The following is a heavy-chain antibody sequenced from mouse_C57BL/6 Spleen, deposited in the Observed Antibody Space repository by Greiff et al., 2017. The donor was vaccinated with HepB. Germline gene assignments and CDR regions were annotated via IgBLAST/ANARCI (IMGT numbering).Heavy chain of an antibody. V-gene: IGHV2-6-1*01. CDR1: GFSLTSYG. J-gene: IGHJ4*01. D-gene: IGHD2-3*01. CDR3: ARHKDGYPSYAMDY. Sequence: QVQLQQSGPGLVAPSQSLSITCTVSGFSLTSYGVHWVRQPPGKGLEWLVVIWSDGSTTYNSALKSRLSISKDNSKSQVFLKMNSLQTDDTAMYYCARHKDGYPSYAMDYWGQGTSVTVSS. CDR2: IWSDGST.